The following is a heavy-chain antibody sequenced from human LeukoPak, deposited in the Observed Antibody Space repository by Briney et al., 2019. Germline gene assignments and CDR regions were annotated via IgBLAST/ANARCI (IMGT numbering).Heavy chain of an antibody. Sequence: SGTLSLTCAVSGGSINSSYWWSWIRQPPGKGLEWIGEIYHSGSTNYNLSLKSRVTISVDKSKNQFSLKLNSVTAADTAVYYCARDYCTSTTCPNWFDPWGQGTLVTVSS. CDR1: GGSINSSYW. CDR2: IYHSGST. J-gene: IGHJ5*02. V-gene: IGHV4-4*02. CDR3: ARDYCTSTTCPNWFDP. D-gene: IGHD2-2*01.